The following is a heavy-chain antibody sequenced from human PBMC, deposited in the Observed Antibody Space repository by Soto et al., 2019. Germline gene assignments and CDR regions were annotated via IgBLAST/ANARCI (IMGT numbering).Heavy chain of an antibody. D-gene: IGHD4-4*01. Sequence: VQLQQWGAGLLKPSETLSLTCAVYGGSFSGYHWSWFRQPPGKGLEWIGEINPSGSSNYNPSLKRRVTISVDTSKTQFSLNLSSVTAADTAVYYCATFVGATTVTRGSPRDYWGQGTLVTVSS. CDR3: ATFVGATTVTRGSPRDY. J-gene: IGHJ4*02. V-gene: IGHV4-34*01. CDR2: INPSGSS. CDR1: GGSFSGYH.